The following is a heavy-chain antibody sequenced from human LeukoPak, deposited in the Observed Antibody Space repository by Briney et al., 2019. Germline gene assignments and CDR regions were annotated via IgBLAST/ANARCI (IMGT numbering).Heavy chain of an antibody. J-gene: IGHJ6*04. CDR2: TYSGGYT. V-gene: IGHV3-66*01. Sequence: GGSLRLSCAASGFTVSSNYMSWVRQAPGKGLEWVSVTYSGGYTYYADSVKGRFAVSRDNSKNTLYLQMNSLRAEDTAVYYCAELGITMIGGVWGKGTTVTISS. CDR3: AELGITMIGGV. D-gene: IGHD3-10*02. CDR1: GFTVSSNY.